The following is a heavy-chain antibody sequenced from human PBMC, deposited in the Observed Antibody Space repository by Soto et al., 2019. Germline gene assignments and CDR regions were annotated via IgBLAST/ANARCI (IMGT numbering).Heavy chain of an antibody. V-gene: IGHV4-30-2*01. D-gene: IGHD3-10*01. CDR2: IYHSGST. CDR3: ARVFGKDTMVRGSIPRSSGWFDP. CDR1: GGSISSGGYS. Sequence: QLQLQESGSGLVKPSQTLSLTCAVSGGSISSGGYSWSWIRQPPGKGLEWIGYIYHSGSTYYNPSLKSRVTISVDRSKNQFSLKLSSVTAADTAVYYCARVFGKDTMVRGSIPRSSGWFDPWGQGTLVTVSS. J-gene: IGHJ5*02.